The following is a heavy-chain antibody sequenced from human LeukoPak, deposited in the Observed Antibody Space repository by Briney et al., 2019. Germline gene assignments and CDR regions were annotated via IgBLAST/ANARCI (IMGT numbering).Heavy chain of an antibody. J-gene: IGHJ4*02. CDR3: ARPYCSSTSCYGYFDY. Sequence: GESLKIPCKGSGYSFTSYWIGWVRQMPGKGLEWMGIIYPGDSDTRYSPSFQGQVTISADKSISTAYLQWSSLKALDTATYYCARPYCSSTSCYGYFDYWGQGTLVTVSS. V-gene: IGHV5-51*01. CDR1: GYSFTSYW. D-gene: IGHD2-2*01. CDR2: IYPGDSDT.